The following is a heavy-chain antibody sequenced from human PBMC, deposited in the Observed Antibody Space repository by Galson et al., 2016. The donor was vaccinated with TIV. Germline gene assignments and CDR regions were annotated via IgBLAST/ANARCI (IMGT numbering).Heavy chain of an antibody. CDR2: INPNSSDT. V-gene: IGHV1-2*02. CDR1: GYTFIGYY. J-gene: IGHJ6*02. CDR3: TRARGYGYGSPQDYYYGMDV. D-gene: IGHD5-18*01. Sequence: SVKVSCKASGYTFIGYYMHWVRQAPGQGLEWVGWINPNSSDTNYAQKFQGRVILTRDTSSSTAYMELTSLRSDDTALYFCTRARGYGYGSPQDYYYGMDVWGQGTTVTVSS.